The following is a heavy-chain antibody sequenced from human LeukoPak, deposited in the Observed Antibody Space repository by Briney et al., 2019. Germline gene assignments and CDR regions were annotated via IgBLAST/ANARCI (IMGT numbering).Heavy chain of an antibody. CDR3: AREATVTTSFDY. CDR2: INPSGGST. V-gene: IGHV1-46*01. CDR1: GYTFTSYY. Sequence: ASVTVSCKASGYTFTSYYMHWVRQAPGQGLEWMGIINPSGGSTSYAQKFQGRVTMTRDTSTSTVYMELSSLRSEDTAVYYCAREATVTTSFDYWGQGTLVTVSS. J-gene: IGHJ4*02. D-gene: IGHD4-17*01.